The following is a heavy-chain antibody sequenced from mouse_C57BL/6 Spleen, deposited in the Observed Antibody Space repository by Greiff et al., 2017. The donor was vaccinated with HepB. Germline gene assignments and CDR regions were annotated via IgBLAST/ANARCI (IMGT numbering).Heavy chain of an antibody. CDR2: IDPSDSET. V-gene: IGHV1-52*01. J-gene: IGHJ2*01. D-gene: IGHD1-1*01. CDR3: ARRLFYYGLARDYFDY. Sequence: QVQLQQPGAELVRPGSSVKLSCKASGYTFTSYWMHWVKQRPIQGLEWIGNIDPSDSETHYNQKFKDKATLTVDKSSSTAYMQLSSLTSEDSAVYYCARRLFYYGLARDYFDYWGQGTTLTVSS. CDR1: GYTFTSYW.